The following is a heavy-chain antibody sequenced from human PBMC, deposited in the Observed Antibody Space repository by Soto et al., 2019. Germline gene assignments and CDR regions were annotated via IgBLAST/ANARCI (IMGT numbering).Heavy chain of an antibody. CDR3: ARPYSSSPDYYYYGMDV. Sequence: QVQLVQSGAEVKKPGSSVKVSCKASGGTFSSYAISWVRQAPGQGLEWMGGIIPIFGTANYAQKFQGRVTITADESTSTAYMELSSLRSEYTAVYYCARPYSSSPDYYYYGMDVWGQGTTVTVSS. V-gene: IGHV1-69*12. CDR1: GGTFSSYA. CDR2: IIPIFGTA. D-gene: IGHD6-6*01. J-gene: IGHJ6*02.